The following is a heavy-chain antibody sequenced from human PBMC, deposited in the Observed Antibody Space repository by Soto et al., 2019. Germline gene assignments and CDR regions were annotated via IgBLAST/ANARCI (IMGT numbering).Heavy chain of an antibody. Sequence: EMQLLESGGGLVQPGGSLRLSCAASGFTFSSYAMSWVRQAPGKGLEWVSAISGSGGSTYYADSVKGRFTISRDNSKNTLYLQMNSLRAEDTAVYYCAKGDYGAYQTFDYWGQGTLVTVSS. CDR3: AKGDYGAYQTFDY. CDR1: GFTFSSYA. J-gene: IGHJ4*02. CDR2: ISGSGGST. V-gene: IGHV3-23*01. D-gene: IGHD4-17*01.